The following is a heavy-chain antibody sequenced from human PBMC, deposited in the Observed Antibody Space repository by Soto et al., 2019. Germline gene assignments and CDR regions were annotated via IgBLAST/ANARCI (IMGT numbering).Heavy chain of an antibody. Sequence: GESLKISCKGSGYSFTSYWIGWVRQMPGKGLEWMGIIYPGDSDTRYSPSFQGQVTISAAKSISTAYLQWSSPKASDTAMYYCAGHDYGSGSYYYYYYGMDVWGQGTTVTVSS. CDR3: AGHDYGSGSYYYYYYGMDV. CDR2: IYPGDSDT. V-gene: IGHV5-51*01. J-gene: IGHJ6*02. CDR1: GYSFTSYW. D-gene: IGHD3-10*01.